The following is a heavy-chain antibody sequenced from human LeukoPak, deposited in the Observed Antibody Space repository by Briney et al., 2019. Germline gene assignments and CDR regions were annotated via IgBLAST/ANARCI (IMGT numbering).Heavy chain of an antibody. Sequence: GGSLRLSCAASGFTVGNNYMNWVRQAPGKGLEWVSLIFSHGETSYADSVKGRFTISRDNSKNTLYLQMNGLRVEDSAVYYCARDPPAVSINTYAWGQGTLVTVSS. CDR1: GFTVGNNY. CDR2: IFSHGET. CDR3: ARDPPAVSINTYA. V-gene: IGHV3-66*01. D-gene: IGHD2-8*01. J-gene: IGHJ4*02.